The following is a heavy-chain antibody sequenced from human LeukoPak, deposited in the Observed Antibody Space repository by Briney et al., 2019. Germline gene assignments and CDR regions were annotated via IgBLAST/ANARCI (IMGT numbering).Heavy chain of an antibody. CDR2: INPNSGGT. J-gene: IGHJ4*02. V-gene: IGHV1-2*02. D-gene: IGHD6-13*01. CDR3: ARELAAAGPHSFDY. Sequence: GASVKVSCKASGYTFTGYYMHWVRQAPGQGIEWMGWINPNSGGTNYAQKFQGRVTMTRDTSISTAYMELSRLRSDDTAVYYCARELAAAGPHSFDYWGQGTLVTVSS. CDR1: GYTFTGYY.